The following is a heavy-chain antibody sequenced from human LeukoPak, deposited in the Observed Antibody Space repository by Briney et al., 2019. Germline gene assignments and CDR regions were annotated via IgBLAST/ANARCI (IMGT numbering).Heavy chain of an antibody. CDR1: GYTFTSYG. CDR3: ARDGRCSGGSCYSFRMNV. J-gene: IGHJ6*02. V-gene: IGHV1-18*01. CDR2: ISAYNGNT. Sequence: ASVKVSCKASGYTFTSYGISWVRRAPGQGLEWMGWISAYNGNTNYAQKLQGRVTMTTDTSTSTAYMELRSLRSDDTAVYYCARDGRCSGGSCYSFRMNVWGQGTTVTVSS. D-gene: IGHD2-15*01.